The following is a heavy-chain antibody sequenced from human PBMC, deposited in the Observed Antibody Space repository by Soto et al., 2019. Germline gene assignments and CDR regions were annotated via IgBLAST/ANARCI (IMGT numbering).Heavy chain of an antibody. Sequence: QVPLVESGGGVVQPGRSLRLSCAASGFTFSSYAMHWVRQAPGKGLEWVAVISYDGSNKYYADSVKGRFTISRDNSKNTLYLQMNSLRAEDTAVYYCARDIVLVPAAPPYYGMDVWGQGTTVTVSS. V-gene: IGHV3-30-3*01. D-gene: IGHD2-2*01. CDR1: GFTFSSYA. J-gene: IGHJ6*02. CDR3: ARDIVLVPAAPPYYGMDV. CDR2: ISYDGSNK.